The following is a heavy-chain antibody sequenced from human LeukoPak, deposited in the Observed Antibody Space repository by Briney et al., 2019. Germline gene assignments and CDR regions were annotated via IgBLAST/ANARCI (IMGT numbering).Heavy chain of an antibody. CDR1: GFIFNNYG. Sequence: GGSLRLSCAASGFIFNNYGMHWIRQAPDKGLEWVAFIRYDGNDKFYAESVKGRFTISRDTSRNTLYLQMNSLRLEDTAVYYCAKDLMRDRWFGESWGQGTLVTVSS. J-gene: IGHJ5*02. CDR2: IRYDGNDK. CDR3: AKDLMRDRWFGES. D-gene: IGHD3-10*01. V-gene: IGHV3-30*02.